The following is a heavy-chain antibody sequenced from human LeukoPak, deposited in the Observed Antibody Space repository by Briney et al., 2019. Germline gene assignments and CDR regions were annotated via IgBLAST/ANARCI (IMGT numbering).Heavy chain of an antibody. Sequence: PGGSLRLSCAASGFTFSSYVMSWARQAPGKGLEWVSGISGSGLTYYADSVKGRFTISRDNSKNTVYLQMNSLRAEDTAVYYCATDSYSSRIGWDYWGQGTLVTVSS. CDR2: ISGSGLT. CDR3: ATDSYSSRIGWDY. D-gene: IGHD2-15*01. V-gene: IGHV3-23*01. CDR1: GFTFSSYV. J-gene: IGHJ4*02.